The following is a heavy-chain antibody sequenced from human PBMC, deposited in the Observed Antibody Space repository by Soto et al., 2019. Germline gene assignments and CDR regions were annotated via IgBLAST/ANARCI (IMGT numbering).Heavy chain of an antibody. D-gene: IGHD6-19*01. CDR3: AGGWGIAVAGTFDY. V-gene: IGHV1-69*01. Sequence: QVQLVQSGAEVKKPGSSVKVSCKASGGTFSSYAISWVRQAPGQGLEWMGGIIPIFGTANYAQKFQGRVTITADESTRTACMELSSLRSEDMAVYYCAGGWGIAVAGTFDYWGQGTLVTVSS. J-gene: IGHJ4*02. CDR2: IIPIFGTA. CDR1: GGTFSSYA.